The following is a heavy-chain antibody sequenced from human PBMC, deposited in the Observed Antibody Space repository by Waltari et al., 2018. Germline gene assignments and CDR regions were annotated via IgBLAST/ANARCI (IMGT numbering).Heavy chain of an antibody. CDR1: GFTFSTYS. CDR2: ISSGSSTM. V-gene: IGHV3-48*01. D-gene: IGHD3-22*01. Sequence: EVQLVESGGGLVQPGGSLRLSCLASGFTFSTYSLTWVSQAPGKGLEWVSYISSGSSTMYYADSVKGRFTISRDNAKNSMFLQMISLRAEDTAVYYCARDSGHYYDSSGYRFFDYWGQGTSVTVSS. CDR3: ARDSGHYYDSSGYRFFDY. J-gene: IGHJ4*03.